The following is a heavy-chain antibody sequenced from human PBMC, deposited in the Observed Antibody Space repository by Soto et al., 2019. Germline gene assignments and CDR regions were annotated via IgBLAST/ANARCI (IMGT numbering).Heavy chain of an antibody. V-gene: IGHV1-46*01. CDR2: VNPSGGHT. Sequence: QVQLMQSGAEVKKPGASVKVSCKASGATFTEYYIHWVRQAPGQGLEWMGTVNPSGGHTTYAQHFLGRVTMTRDTATSTLYMELTSLTSEDTAVYYCARGGHVVVVTAALDYWCQGTLVTVSS. D-gene: IGHD2-21*02. CDR3: ARGGHVVVVTAALDY. CDR1: GATFTEYY. J-gene: IGHJ4*02.